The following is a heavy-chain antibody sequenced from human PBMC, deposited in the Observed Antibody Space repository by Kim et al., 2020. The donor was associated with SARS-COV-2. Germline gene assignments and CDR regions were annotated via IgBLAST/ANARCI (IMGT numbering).Heavy chain of an antibody. V-gene: IGHV3-11*05. CDR2: T. Sequence: TNYADSVQGRFTISRDNAKISPYLQMNGLRGEDTAVYYCARGVGEWHFDLWGRGTLVTVSS. D-gene: IGHD1-26*01. J-gene: IGHJ2*01. CDR3: ARGVGEWHFDL.